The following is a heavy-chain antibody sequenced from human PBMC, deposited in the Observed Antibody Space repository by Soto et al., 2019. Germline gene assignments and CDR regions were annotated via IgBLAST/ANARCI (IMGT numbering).Heavy chain of an antibody. CDR3: ARDPGLGSSYPPLDY. J-gene: IGHJ4*01. Sequence: ASVKVSCKASGYTFTSYGLSWVRQAPGQGLEWMGWISPYNGKTEHSPKFQDRVTMTTDISMSTAYMELSSLTSEDSAIYYCARDPGLGSSYPPLDYWGQGSLVTAPQ. CDR1: GYTFTSYG. V-gene: IGHV1-18*04. D-gene: IGHD3-10*01. CDR2: ISPYNGKT.